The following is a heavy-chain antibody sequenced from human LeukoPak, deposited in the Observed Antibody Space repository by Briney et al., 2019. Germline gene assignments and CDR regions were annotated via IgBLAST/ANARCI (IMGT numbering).Heavy chain of an antibody. CDR1: GGSISSYY. CDR2: IYTSGST. J-gene: IGHJ6*02. Sequence: PSETLSLTCTVSGGSISSYYWSWIRQPAGKGLEWIGRIYTSGSTNYNPSLKSRVTMSVDTSKNQFSLKLSSVTAADTAVYYCARDTVVVPAAIGGSYYYGMDVWGQGTTVTVSS. CDR3: ARDTVVVPAAIGGSYYYGMDV. D-gene: IGHD2-2*02. V-gene: IGHV4-4*07.